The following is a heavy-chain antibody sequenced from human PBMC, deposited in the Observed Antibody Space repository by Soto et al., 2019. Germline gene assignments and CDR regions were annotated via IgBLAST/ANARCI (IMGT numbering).Heavy chain of an antibody. V-gene: IGHV1-3*05. Sequence: QVQLVQSGAEEAKPGASVKVSCKASGYSLTRYGIHWVRQAPGQRPEWMGWINVGNGNTKYSQKFQDRVTITRDTSARTAYMELSSLRSEDTAVYYCARKDDLWDSSGLDYWGQGTLVTVSS. CDR1: GYSLTRYG. D-gene: IGHD3-22*01. J-gene: IGHJ4*02. CDR2: INVGNGNT. CDR3: ARKDDLWDSSGLDY.